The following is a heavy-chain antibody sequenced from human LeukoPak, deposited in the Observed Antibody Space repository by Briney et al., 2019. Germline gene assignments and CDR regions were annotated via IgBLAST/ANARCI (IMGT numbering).Heavy chain of an antibody. J-gene: IGHJ4*02. V-gene: IGHV3-23*01. CDR3: AKKWGVGTTTLDYFDY. D-gene: IGHD1-26*01. CDR1: GFTFSNYA. Sequence: PGGSLRLFCAASGFTFSNYAMGWVRQAPGKGLEWVSGISGSGGSTYYADSVKGRFPISRDNYKNTLYLQMNSLTDEDTAVYYCAKKWGVGTTTLDYFDYWGQGTLVTVSS. CDR2: ISGSGGST.